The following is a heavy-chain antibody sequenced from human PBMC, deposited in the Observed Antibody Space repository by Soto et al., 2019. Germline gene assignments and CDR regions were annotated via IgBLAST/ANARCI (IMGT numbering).Heavy chain of an antibody. CDR2: INHSGST. J-gene: IGHJ5*02. V-gene: IGHV4-34*01. CDR3: ARARYYYYSVSYNWFDT. D-gene: IGHD3-10*01. CDR1: GGSFSGYY. Sequence: SETLSLTCAVYGGSFSGYYWSWIRQPPGKGLEWIGEINHSGSTNYNPSLKSRVTISVDTSKNQFSLKLSSVTAADTAVYYCARARYYYYSVSYNWFDTLGEG.